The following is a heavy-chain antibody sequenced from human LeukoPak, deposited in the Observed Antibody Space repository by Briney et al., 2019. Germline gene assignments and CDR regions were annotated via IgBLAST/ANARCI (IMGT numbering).Heavy chain of an antibody. Sequence: GASVKVSCKASGYTFTGYYMHWVRQAPGQGLEWMGWINPNSGGTNYAQKFQGRVTMTRDTSISTAYMELSRLRSDDTAVYYCAPRTKTSGGYSYAQSFDYWGQGTLVTVSS. CDR3: APRTKTSGGYSYAQSFDY. V-gene: IGHV1-2*02. J-gene: IGHJ4*02. CDR2: INPNSGGT. D-gene: IGHD5-18*01. CDR1: GYTFTGYY.